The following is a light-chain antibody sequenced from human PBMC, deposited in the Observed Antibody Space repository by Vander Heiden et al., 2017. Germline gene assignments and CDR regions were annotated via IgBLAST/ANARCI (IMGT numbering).Light chain of an antibody. J-gene: IGKJ1*01. Sequence: DIQMTQSPSSLSASVGDRVTITCQASQDISNYLNWYQQKPGKAPKLLIYDASNLETGVPSRFSGSGSGTDFTFTISSLQPEDIATYHCQQYDNLPRTFGQGTKVEIK. CDR1: QDISNY. CDR3: QQYDNLPRT. V-gene: IGKV1-33*01. CDR2: DAS.